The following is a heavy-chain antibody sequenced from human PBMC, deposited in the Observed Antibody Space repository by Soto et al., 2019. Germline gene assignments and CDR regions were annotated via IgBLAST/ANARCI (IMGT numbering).Heavy chain of an antibody. CDR1: GFTFDDYA. Sequence: SLRLSCAASGFTFDDYAMHWVRQVPGKGLEWVSGINWNSVSIGYGDSVKGRFAISRDNAKNSLHLQMNSLSAEDTAFYYCVKDESINWYSGNFRHWGKGTLVTV. D-gene: IGHD6-13*01. CDR3: VKDESINWYSGNFRH. J-gene: IGHJ1*01. CDR2: INWNSVSI. V-gene: IGHV3-9*01.